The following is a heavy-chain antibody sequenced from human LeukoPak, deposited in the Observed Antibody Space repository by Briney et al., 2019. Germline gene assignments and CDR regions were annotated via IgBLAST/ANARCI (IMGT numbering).Heavy chain of an antibody. V-gene: IGHV3-23*01. CDR2: ISVSGDRT. CDR1: GITFSSSA. J-gene: IGHJ6*02. CDR3: AGFSHKGV. Sequence: PGGSLRLSCATSGITFSSSAMDWVRQAPGKGLEWVSHISVSGDRTYYADFVKGRFTISRDNSKNTLYLQMSSLRAEDTAVYYCAGFSHKGVWGQGTTVTVSS.